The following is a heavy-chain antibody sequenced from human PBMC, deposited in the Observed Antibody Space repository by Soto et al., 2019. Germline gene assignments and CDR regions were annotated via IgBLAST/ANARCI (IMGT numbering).Heavy chain of an antibody. CDR2: IIPIFGTA. CDR1: GGTFSSYA. Sequence: ASVKVSCKASGGTFSSYAISWVRQAPGQGLEWMGGIIPIFGTANYAQKFQGRVTITADESTSTAYMELSSLRSEDTAVYYCARSGLLYSSSSHYYCYYGMDVWGQGTTVTGSS. V-gene: IGHV1-69*13. J-gene: IGHJ6*02. CDR3: ARSGLLYSSSSHYYCYYGMDV. D-gene: IGHD6-6*01.